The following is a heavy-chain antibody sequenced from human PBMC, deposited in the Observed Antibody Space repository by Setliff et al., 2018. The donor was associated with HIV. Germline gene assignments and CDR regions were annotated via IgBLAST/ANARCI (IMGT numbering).Heavy chain of an antibody. CDR3: ARKHLINVFDY. V-gene: IGHV4-59*01. CDR2: IYYNGRP. CDR1: NGSISTYY. Sequence: TLSLTCTVSNGSISTYYWSWIRQTPGRGLEWIGYIYYNGRPNYNPSLKSRVTMSVDTSKNQFSLKLTSVIAADTAVYYCARKHLINVFDYWGQGALVTVSS. D-gene: IGHD3-16*01. J-gene: IGHJ4*02.